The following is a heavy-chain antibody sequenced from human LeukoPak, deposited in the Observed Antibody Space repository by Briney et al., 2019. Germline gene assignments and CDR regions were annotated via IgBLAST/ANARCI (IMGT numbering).Heavy chain of an antibody. Sequence: PSETLSLTCTVSGGSFSSYYWSWIRQPPGKGLEWIGYIHYSGRPLYNPSLKSRVTISIDTSKRQFSLKLSSVTAADTALYYCVGRGYAFEFWGQGTLVTVSS. CDR3: VGRGYAFEF. J-gene: IGHJ4*02. CDR2: IHYSGRP. CDR1: GGSFSSYY. D-gene: IGHD5-12*01. V-gene: IGHV4-59*08.